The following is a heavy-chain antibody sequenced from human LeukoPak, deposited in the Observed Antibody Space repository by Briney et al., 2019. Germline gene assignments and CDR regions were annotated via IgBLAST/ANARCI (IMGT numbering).Heavy chain of an antibody. Sequence: PGGALRLSCAASGFTFSSYWMHWDRQAPGKGLVWVSRINSDGSSTSYADSVKGRFTISRDNAKNTLYLQMNSLRAEDTAVYYCAREGITMVRGPLDVWGQGTTVTVSS. J-gene: IGHJ6*02. CDR3: AREGITMVRGPLDV. CDR1: GFTFSSYW. CDR2: INSDGSST. D-gene: IGHD3-10*01. V-gene: IGHV3-74*01.